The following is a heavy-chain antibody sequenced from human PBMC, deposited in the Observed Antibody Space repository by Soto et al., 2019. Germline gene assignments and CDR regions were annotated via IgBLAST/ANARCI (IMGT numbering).Heavy chain of an antibody. V-gene: IGHV4-61*01. J-gene: IGHJ4*02. CDR1: GCSGSDGMCY. CDR2: VYFTWTT. D-gene: IGHD2-8*01. CDR3: ARYCNNSDCRHLYYFDY. Sequence: TCETLCLTGAFSGCSGSDGMCYWSWIRQPPGKGLEWIGNVYFTWTTIYNPSLKSRVTMSVDTYKDQFFLKLTSVTAADTAVYYCARYCNNSDCRHLYYFDYWGLGTLVTVS.